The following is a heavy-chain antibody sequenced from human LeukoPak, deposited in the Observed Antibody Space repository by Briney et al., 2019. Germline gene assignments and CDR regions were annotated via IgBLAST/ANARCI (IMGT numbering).Heavy chain of an antibody. CDR3: AKDKVYGYCSGGNCFNFDH. Sequence: GGSLRLSCAASGFNFNNYAMSWVRQAPGRGLEWVSAISGSGGGSYYPDSVKGRFTISRDNTKSTLYLQMNSLRAEDTAVYYCAKDKVYGYCSGGNCFNFDHWGRGTPVTVSS. CDR2: ISGSGGGS. V-gene: IGHV3-23*01. CDR1: GFNFNNYA. D-gene: IGHD2-15*01. J-gene: IGHJ4*02.